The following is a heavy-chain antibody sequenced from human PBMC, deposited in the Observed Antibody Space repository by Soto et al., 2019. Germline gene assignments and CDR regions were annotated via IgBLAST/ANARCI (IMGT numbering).Heavy chain of an antibody. CDR1: GGSISSGGYS. V-gene: IGHV4-30-2*01. CDR3: ARGLNTAAALDY. D-gene: IGHD5-18*01. J-gene: IGHJ4*02. Sequence: QLQLQESGSGLVKPSQTLSLTCAVSGGSISSGGYSWSWIRQPPGKGLEWIGYIYHSGSTYYNPSLKSRATISVDRSKNQFSLKLSSVTAADTAVSCCARGLNTAAALDYWGQGTMVTVSS. CDR2: IYHSGST.